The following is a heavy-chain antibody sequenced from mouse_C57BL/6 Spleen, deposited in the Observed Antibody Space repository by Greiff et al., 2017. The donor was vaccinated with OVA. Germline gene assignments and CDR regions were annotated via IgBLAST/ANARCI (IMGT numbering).Heavy chain of an antibody. Sequence: EVKLMESGGGLVKPGGSLKLSCAASGFTFSDYGMHWVRQAPEKGLEWVAYISSGSSTIYYADTVKGRFTISRDNAKNTLFLQMTSLRSEDTAMYYCARRDYDWFACWGQGTLVTVSA. J-gene: IGHJ3*01. CDR1: GFTFSDYG. CDR3: ARRDYDWFAC. CDR2: ISSGSSTI. D-gene: IGHD2-4*01. V-gene: IGHV5-17*01.